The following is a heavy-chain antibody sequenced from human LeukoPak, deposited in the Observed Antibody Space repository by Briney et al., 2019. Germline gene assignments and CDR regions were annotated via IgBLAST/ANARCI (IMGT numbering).Heavy chain of an antibody. CDR2: IIPIFGTA. V-gene: IGHV1-69*05. Sequence: ASVKVSCKASGGTFSSYAISWVRQAPGQGLEWMGGIIPIFGTANYAQKFQGRVTITTDESTSTAYMELSRLRSDDTAVYYCARNEGDGYNSGSLIGYWGQGTLVTVSS. CDR3: ARNEGDGYNSGSLIGY. D-gene: IGHD5-24*01. J-gene: IGHJ4*02. CDR1: GGTFSSYA.